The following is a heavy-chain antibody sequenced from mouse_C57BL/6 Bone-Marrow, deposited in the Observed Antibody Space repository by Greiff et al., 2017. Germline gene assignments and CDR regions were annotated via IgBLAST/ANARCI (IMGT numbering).Heavy chain of an antibody. CDR3: VRESPLLLSLFAY. V-gene: IGHV10-1*01. CDR1: GFSFNTYA. J-gene: IGHJ3*01. Sequence: EVKVVASGGGLVQPKGSLKLPCAASGFSFNTYAMNWVRQAPGKGLEWVARIRSKSNNYATYYADSVKDRFTISRYDSESMLYLQMNNLNTEDTAMYYCVRESPLLLSLFAYWGQGTLVTVSA. D-gene: IGHD2-3*01. CDR2: IRSKSNNYAT.